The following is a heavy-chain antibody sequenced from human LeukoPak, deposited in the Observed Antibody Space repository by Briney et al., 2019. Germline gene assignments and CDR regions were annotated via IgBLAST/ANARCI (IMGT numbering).Heavy chain of an antibody. D-gene: IGHD3-22*01. CDR1: GDSVSSNSAA. CDR3: ARTYYYDSSGYWGDFQH. CDR2: TYYGSKWYN. J-gene: IGHJ1*01. V-gene: IGHV6-1*01. Sequence: SQTLSLTCAISGDSVSSNSAAWNWIRQSPSRGLEWLGRTYYGSKWYNDYAVSVKSRITINPDTSKNQFSLQLNSVTPEDTAVYYCARTYYYDSSGYWGDFQHWGQGTLVTVSS.